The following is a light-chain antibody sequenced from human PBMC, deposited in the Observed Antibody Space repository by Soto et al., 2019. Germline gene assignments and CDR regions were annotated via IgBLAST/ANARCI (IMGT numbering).Light chain of an antibody. CDR2: DNN. V-gene: IGLV1-51*01. Sequence: QSVLTQSPSVSAAPGQKVTISCSGSSSNIGNNYVSWYQQLPGTAPKLLIYDNNRRPSGIPDRFSDSKSGTSATLGITGLQTGYEADYFCATWDDSLSAVLFGGGTKLTVL. CDR3: ATWDDSLSAVL. CDR1: SSNIGNNY. J-gene: IGLJ2*01.